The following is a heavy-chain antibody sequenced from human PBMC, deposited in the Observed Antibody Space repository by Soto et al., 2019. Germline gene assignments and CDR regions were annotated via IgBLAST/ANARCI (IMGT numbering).Heavy chain of an antibody. J-gene: IGHJ3*02. Sequence: SETLSLTCTVSGGSISSGDYYWSWIRQPPGKGLEWIGYIYYSGGTYYNPSLKSRVTISVDTSTNQFSLELSSVTAADTAVYYCARGDSSPVVWAFDIWGQGTMVTVSS. CDR2: IYYSGGT. CDR1: GGSISSGDYY. CDR3: ARGDSSPVVWAFDI. V-gene: IGHV4-30-4*01. D-gene: IGHD6-13*01.